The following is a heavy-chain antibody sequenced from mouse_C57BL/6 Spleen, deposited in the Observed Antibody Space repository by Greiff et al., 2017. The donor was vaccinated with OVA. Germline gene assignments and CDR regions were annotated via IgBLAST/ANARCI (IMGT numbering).Heavy chain of an antibody. J-gene: IGHJ2*01. CDR3: ARRAHYYGSSYGDY. Sequence: QVQLQQPGAELVKPGASVKLSCKASGYTFTSYWMQWVKQRPGQGLEWIGEIDPSDSYPNYNQKFKGKATLTVDTSSSTAYMQLSSLTSEDSAVYYCARRAHYYGSSYGDYWGQGTTLTVSS. V-gene: IGHV1-50*01. CDR2: IDPSDSYP. D-gene: IGHD1-1*01. CDR1: GYTFTSYW.